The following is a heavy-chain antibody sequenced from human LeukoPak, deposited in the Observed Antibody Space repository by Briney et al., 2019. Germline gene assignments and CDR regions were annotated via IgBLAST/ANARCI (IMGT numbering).Heavy chain of an antibody. CDR1: GFTFDDYG. J-gene: IGHJ4*02. V-gene: IGHV3-23*01. D-gene: IGHD3-10*01. Sequence: GGSLRLSCAASGFTFDDYGMTWVRQAPGKGLEWVSTISGSGGNTFYSDSVKGRFTISRDISKNTLYLQMKSLRAEDTAVYYCAKDVEDGSGTLIGYWGQGTLVTVSS. CDR2: ISGSGGNT. CDR3: AKDVEDGSGTLIGY.